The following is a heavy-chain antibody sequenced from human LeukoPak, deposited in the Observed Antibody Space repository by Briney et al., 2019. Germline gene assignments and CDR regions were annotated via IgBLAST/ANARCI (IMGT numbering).Heavy chain of an antibody. Sequence: SVKVSCRASGGTFSSYAISWVRQALGQGLEWMGGIIPIFGTANYAQKFQGRVTITADESTSTAYMELSSLRSEDTAVYYCARDMPTSPGVANWFDPWGQGTLVTVSS. D-gene: IGHD3-3*01. V-gene: IGHV1-69*13. CDR1: GGTFSSYA. CDR3: ARDMPTSPGVANWFDP. CDR2: IIPIFGTA. J-gene: IGHJ5*02.